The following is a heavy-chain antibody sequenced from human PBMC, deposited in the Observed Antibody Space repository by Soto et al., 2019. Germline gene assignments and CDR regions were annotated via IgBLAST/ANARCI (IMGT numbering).Heavy chain of an antibody. V-gene: IGHV1-8*01. CDR3: ARGNPFNYAGFDV. CDR1: GYTFSDCD. D-gene: IGHD3-16*01. J-gene: IGHJ6*02. CDR2: MNAKSGDT. Sequence: QAHLEQSGAELKRPVSSVKVSCKASGYTFSDCDINWLRQASGQGPEWMGWMNAKSGDTFFPQRFRGKFNMTWDTSLSTAYMEVGSLTSHDTAIYYCARGNPFNYAGFDVGGQGPTVAVSS.